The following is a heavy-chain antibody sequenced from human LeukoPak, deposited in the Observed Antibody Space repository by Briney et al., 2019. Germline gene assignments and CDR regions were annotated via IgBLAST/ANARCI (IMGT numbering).Heavy chain of an antibody. J-gene: IGHJ3*02. V-gene: IGHV4-4*07. CDR1: GGSIRSYY. CDR2: IHSSGTT. Sequence: SETLSLTCAVSGGSIRSYYWTWIRQPAGNGLEWIGRIHSSGTTNYNPSPKSRVTMSFDTTKNHFSLRLRSVTAADTAVYYGAREGLYDAFDIWGQGTMVTVSS. CDR3: AREGLYDAFDI. D-gene: IGHD2-15*01.